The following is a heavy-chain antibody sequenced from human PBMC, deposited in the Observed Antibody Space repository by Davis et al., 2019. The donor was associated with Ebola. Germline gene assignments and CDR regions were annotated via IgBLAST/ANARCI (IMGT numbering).Heavy chain of an antibody. CDR3: AKDRYDFWTGYNPMVLRGMDV. J-gene: IGHJ6*02. CDR2: ISSSSSTI. Sequence: GESLKISCAASGFTFSSYSMNWVRQAPEKGLEWLSYISSSSSTIYYADSVKGRFTISRDNSKSTLYLQMNSLRAEDSAVFYCAKDRYDFWTGYNPMVLRGMDVWGQGTTVTVSS. CDR1: GFTFSSYS. D-gene: IGHD3-3*01. V-gene: IGHV3-48*01.